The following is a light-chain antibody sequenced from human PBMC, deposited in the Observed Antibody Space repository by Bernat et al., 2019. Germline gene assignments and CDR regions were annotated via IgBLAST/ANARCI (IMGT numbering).Light chain of an antibody. J-gene: IGKJ1*01. CDR3: QQYYSYPRT. CDR2: AAS. V-gene: IGKV1-8*01. CDR1: QGISTY. Sequence: AIRMTQSPSSFSASTGDRVTITCRASQGISTYLAWYQLKPGKAPKLLIYAASTLQSGVPSRFSGSGSGTDFTLTISCLQSEDFATYYCQQYYSYPRTFGQGTKVE.